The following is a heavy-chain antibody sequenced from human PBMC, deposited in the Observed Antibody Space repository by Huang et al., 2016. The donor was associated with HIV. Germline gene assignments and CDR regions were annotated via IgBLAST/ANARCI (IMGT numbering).Heavy chain of an antibody. V-gene: IGHV3-30*02. CDR2: IRFDGGNK. D-gene: IGHD2-21*02. Sequence: QEQLVESGGGVVQPGGSLRLSCATSGFRFSHYGMHWVRQAPGKGLEWLAFIRFDGGNKHYADSAKGRFTISRDNSKKMLFLEMNSLRGDDTAFYYCATDLGGYSFDYWGQGALVSVSS. J-gene: IGHJ4*02. CDR1: GFRFSHYG. CDR3: ATDLGGYSFDY.